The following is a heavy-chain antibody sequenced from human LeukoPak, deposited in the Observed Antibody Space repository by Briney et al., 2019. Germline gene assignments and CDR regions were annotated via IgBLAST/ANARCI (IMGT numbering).Heavy chain of an antibody. J-gene: IGHJ4*02. D-gene: IGHD2-15*01. CDR1: GYTLTELS. Sequence: ASVKVSCKVSGYTLTELSMHWVRQAPGKGLEWMGGFDPEDGETIYAQKFQGRVTMTEDTSTDTAYMELSSLRSEDTAVYYCATEGVVVAATEATNLDYWGQGTLVTVSS. V-gene: IGHV1-24*01. CDR3: ATEGVVVAATEATNLDY. CDR2: FDPEDGET.